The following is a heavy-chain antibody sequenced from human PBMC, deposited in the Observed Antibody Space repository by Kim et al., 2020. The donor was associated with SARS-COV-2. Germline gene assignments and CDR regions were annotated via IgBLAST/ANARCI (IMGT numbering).Heavy chain of an antibody. CDR1: GGSFSGYY. CDR3: AREGAWELLRRNYYYGMDV. V-gene: IGHV4-34*01. D-gene: IGHD1-26*01. CDR2: INHSGST. Sequence: SETLSLTCAVYGGSFSGYYWSWIRQPPGKGLEWIGEINHSGSTNYNPSLKSRVTISVDTSKNQFSLKLSSVTAADTAVYYCAREGAWELLRRNYYYGMDVWGQGTTVTVSS. J-gene: IGHJ6*02.